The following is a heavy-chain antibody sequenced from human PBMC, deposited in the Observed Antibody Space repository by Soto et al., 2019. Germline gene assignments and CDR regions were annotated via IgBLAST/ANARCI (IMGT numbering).Heavy chain of an antibody. V-gene: IGHV4-31*03. CDR1: GGSISSGGYY. CDR3: ARVRREYDFWSGFSGGGVKYGMDV. D-gene: IGHD3-3*01. J-gene: IGHJ6*02. CDR2: IYYSGST. Sequence: QVQLQESGPGLVKPSQTLSLTCTVSGGSISSGGYYWSWIRQHPGKGLEWIGYIYYSGSTYYNPSLKSRVTISVDTSKNQCSLELSSVTAAATAVYYCARVRREYDFWSGFSGGGVKYGMDVWGQGTTVTVSS.